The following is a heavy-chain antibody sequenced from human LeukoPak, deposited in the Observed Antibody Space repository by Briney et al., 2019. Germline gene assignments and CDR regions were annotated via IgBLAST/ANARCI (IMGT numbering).Heavy chain of an antibody. Sequence: SGGSLRLSCAASGFTFSSYEMNWVRQAPGKGLEGVSYISRSGSIVYYAESVKGRFTISRDNAKNSLYLQMSSLRAEDTALYYCARGSTRQNYFDYWGQGTLVTVSS. V-gene: IGHV3-48*03. J-gene: IGHJ4*02. CDR3: ARGSTRQNYFDY. D-gene: IGHD5/OR15-5a*01. CDR1: GFTFSSYE. CDR2: ISRSGSIV.